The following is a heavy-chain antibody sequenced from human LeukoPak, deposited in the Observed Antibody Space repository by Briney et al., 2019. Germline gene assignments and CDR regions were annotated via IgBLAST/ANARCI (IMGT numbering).Heavy chain of an antibody. V-gene: IGHV3-23*01. Sequence: PGGSLRLSCAASGFTFSSYAVSWVRQAPGKGLEWVSAISGSGGSTYYADSVKGRFTISRDNSKDTLYLQMNRLRAEDTAVYYCAKYTIFGVVIISFDYWGQGTLVTVSS. CDR3: AKYTIFGVVIISFDY. D-gene: IGHD3-3*01. CDR1: GFTFSSYA. J-gene: IGHJ4*02. CDR2: ISGSGGST.